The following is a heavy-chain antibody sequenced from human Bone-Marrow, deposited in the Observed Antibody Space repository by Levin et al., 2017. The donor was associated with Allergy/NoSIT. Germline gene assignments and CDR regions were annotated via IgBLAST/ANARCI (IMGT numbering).Heavy chain of an antibody. CDR1: GFSVTEYY. J-gene: IGHJ6*03. CDR2: IYHGGDI. V-gene: IGHV4-38-2*02. CDR3: AREYYLDV. Sequence: SETLSLTCTVSGFSVTEYYWGWIRQPPGKGLEWIGTIYHGGDIYYNPSLKSRVTISIDTSKNQFSLKVTSMTAADSAVYYCAREYYLDVWGKGTTVAVSS.